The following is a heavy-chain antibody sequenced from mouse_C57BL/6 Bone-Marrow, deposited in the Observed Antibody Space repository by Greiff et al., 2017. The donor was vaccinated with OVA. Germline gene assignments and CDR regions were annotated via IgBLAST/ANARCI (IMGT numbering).Heavy chain of an antibody. Sequence: VQLQQSGPELVKPGASVKIPCKASGYTFTDYNMDWVKQSHGKSLEWIGDINPNNGGTIYNQKFKGKATLTVDKSSSTAYMELRSLTSEDTAVYYCARRGTTVVHFDYWGQGTTLTVSS. CDR3: ARRGTTVVHFDY. V-gene: IGHV1-18*01. J-gene: IGHJ2*01. D-gene: IGHD1-1*01. CDR2: INPNNGGT. CDR1: GYTFTDYN.